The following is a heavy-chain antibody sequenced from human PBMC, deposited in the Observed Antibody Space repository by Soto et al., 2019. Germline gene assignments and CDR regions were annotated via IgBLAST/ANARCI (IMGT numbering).Heavy chain of an antibody. CDR2: INHSGST. V-gene: IGHV4-34*01. CDR1: GGSFSGYY. CDR3: ASGYDILTGYPRGDYYGMDV. Sequence: PSETLSLTCAVYGGSFSGYYWTWIRQPPGTGLEWIGEINHSGSTYYNPSLKSRVTISVDTSKNQFSLKLSSVTAADTAVYYCASGYDILTGYPRGDYYGMDVWGQGTTVTVSS. D-gene: IGHD3-9*01. J-gene: IGHJ6*02.